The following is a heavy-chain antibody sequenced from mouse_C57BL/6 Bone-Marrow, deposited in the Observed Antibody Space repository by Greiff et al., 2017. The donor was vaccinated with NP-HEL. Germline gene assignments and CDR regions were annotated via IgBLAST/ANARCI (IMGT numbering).Heavy chain of an antibody. CDR2: ISNGGGST. Sequence: EVQLVESGGGLVQPGGSLKLSCAASGFTFSDYYMYWVRQTPEKRLEWVAYISNGGGSTYYPDTVKGRFTISRDNAKHTLYMQMSRLKSEDTAMYYCARHRQLRLRRNYAMDYWGQGTSVTVSS. CDR3: ARHRQLRLRRNYAMDY. J-gene: IGHJ4*01. V-gene: IGHV5-12*01. D-gene: IGHD3-2*02. CDR1: GFTFSDYY.